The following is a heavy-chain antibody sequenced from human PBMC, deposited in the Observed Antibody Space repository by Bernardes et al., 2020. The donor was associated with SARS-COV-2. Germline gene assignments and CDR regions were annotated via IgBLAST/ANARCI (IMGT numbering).Heavy chain of an antibody. CDR2: ISWNSGNK. Sequence: GGSLRVSCVASGFRFEDYAMHWVRQGPGKGLEWVSGISWNSGNKGYADSVKGRFTISRDKAKNSLYLQMNSLRPEDTAVFYCVKDRGGGAAGPPFRSYGLDVWGQGTTVTVS. J-gene: IGHJ6*02. D-gene: IGHD3-16*01. V-gene: IGHV3-9*01. CDR1: GFRFEDYA. CDR3: VKDRGGGAAGPPFRSYGLDV.